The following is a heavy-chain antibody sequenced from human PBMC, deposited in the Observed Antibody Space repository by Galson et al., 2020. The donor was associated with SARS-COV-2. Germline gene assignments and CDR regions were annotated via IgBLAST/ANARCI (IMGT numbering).Heavy chain of an antibody. J-gene: IGHJ4*02. D-gene: IGHD1-1*01. CDR3: ARSGVNWNKYFYYFDY. Sequence: SETLSLTCTVSGGSISSVSYFWSWIRQPAGKGLEWIGHIYTSGSTNYNPSLKSRVTFSVDTSKNQVSLKLSSVTAADTAVYYCARSGVNWNKYFYYFDYWGQGTLVTVSS. V-gene: IGHV4-61*09. CDR2: IYTSGST. CDR1: GGSISSVSYF.